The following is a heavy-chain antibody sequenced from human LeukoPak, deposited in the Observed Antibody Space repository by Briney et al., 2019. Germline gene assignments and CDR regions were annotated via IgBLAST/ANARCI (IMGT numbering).Heavy chain of an antibody. CDR3: ARQGYCSGGSCYGGDWFDP. V-gene: IGHV4-39*01. Sequence: SETLSLTCTVSSGSISSSSYYWGWIRQPPGKGLEWIGSIYYSGSTYYNPSLKSRVTISVDTSKNQFSLKLSSVTAADTAVYYCARQGYCSGGSCYGGDWFDPWGQGTLVTVSS. J-gene: IGHJ5*02. D-gene: IGHD2-15*01. CDR1: SGSISSSSYY. CDR2: IYYSGST.